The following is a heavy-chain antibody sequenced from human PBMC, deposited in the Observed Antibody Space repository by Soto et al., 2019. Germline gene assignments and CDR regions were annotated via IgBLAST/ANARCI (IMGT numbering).Heavy chain of an antibody. CDR3: AKDYSPSKELLPVLFDY. CDR2: ISYDGSNK. CDR1: GFTFSSYG. V-gene: IGHV3-30*18. Sequence: GGSLRLSCAASGFTFSSYGMHWVRQAPGKGLEWVAVISYDGSNKYYADSVKGRFTISRDNSKNTLYLQMNSLRAEDTAVYYCAKDYSPSKELLPVLFDYWGQGTLVTVSS. D-gene: IGHD1-26*01. J-gene: IGHJ4*02.